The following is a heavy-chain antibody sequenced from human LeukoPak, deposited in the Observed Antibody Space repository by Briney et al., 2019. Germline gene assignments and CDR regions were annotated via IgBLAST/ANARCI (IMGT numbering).Heavy chain of an antibody. J-gene: IGHJ5*02. V-gene: IGHV3-53*01. D-gene: IGHD3-10*01. CDR1: GFTVSSNY. CDR3: ARDAGYNWFDP. Sequence: PGGSLRLSCAASGFTVSSNYVSWVRQAPGKGLEWVSVIYSGGSTYYADSVKGRFTISRDNSKNTLYLQMNSLRAEDTAVYYCARDAGYNWFDPWGQGTLVTVSS. CDR2: IYSGGST.